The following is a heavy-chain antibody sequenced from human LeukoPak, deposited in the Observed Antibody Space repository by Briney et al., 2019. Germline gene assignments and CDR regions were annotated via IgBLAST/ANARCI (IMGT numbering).Heavy chain of an antibody. CDR1: GGSISSSNW. CDR3: ATPSNYYDSSGYLFDI. Sequence: SGTLSLTCAVSGGSISSSNWWSWVRQPPGKGLEWIGEIYHSGSTNYNPSLKSRVTISVDKSKNQFSLKLSSVTAADTAVYYCATPSNYYDSSGYLFDIWGQGTMVTVSS. V-gene: IGHV4-4*02. D-gene: IGHD3-22*01. J-gene: IGHJ3*02. CDR2: IYHSGST.